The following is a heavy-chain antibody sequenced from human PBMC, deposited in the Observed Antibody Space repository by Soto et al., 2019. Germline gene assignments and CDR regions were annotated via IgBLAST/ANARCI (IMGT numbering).Heavy chain of an antibody. D-gene: IGHD6-6*01. CDR3: ARDVQSSSAKFYYYYGMDV. V-gene: IGHV4-31*03. CDR2: IYYSGST. Sequence: SETLSLTCTVSGGSISSGGYYWSWIRQHPGKGLEWIGYIYYSGSTYYNPSLKSRVTISVDTSKNQFSLKLSSVTAADTAVYYCARDVQSSSAKFYYYYGMDVWSQGTTVTVSS. J-gene: IGHJ6*02. CDR1: GGSISSGGYY.